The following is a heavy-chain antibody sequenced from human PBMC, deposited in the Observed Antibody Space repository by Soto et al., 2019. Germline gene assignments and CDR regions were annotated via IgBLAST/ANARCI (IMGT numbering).Heavy chain of an antibody. V-gene: IGHV4-31*03. D-gene: IGHD1-26*01. CDR3: ARHSASWQWFDY. CDR2: IYYSGST. Sequence: QVQLQESGPGLVKPSQTLSLTCSVSGGSISSGGYYWSWIRQHPEKGLEWIGYIYYSGSTNYNPSLQSRVIISVDTSSNRFSLDLRSVTAADTATYYCARHSASWQWFDYWGQGTLVTVSS. CDR1: GGSISSGGYY. J-gene: IGHJ5*01.